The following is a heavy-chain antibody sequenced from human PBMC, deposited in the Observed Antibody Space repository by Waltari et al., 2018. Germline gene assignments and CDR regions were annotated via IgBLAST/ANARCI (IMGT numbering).Heavy chain of an antibody. V-gene: IGHV4-4*02. CDR1: GDSMSTTDW. Sequence: QLQLQESGPGLVKPSGTLSLRCTVSGDSMSTTDWWSWVRQSQQKGLEWIGQVQYTGRSNYNPSFASRVTVSIDTSKYQFTLKLTSATAADTALYYCARDLGRGIYLDTWGPGMQVTVSP. CDR2: VQYTGRS. D-gene: IGHD3-22*01. CDR3: ARDLGRGIYLDT. J-gene: IGHJ5*02.